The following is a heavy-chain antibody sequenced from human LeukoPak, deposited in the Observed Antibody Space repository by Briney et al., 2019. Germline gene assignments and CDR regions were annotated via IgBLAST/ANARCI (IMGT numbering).Heavy chain of an antibody. Sequence: PGGSLRLSCAASKYTFRDYYMSWVRQAPGKGLEWIAYISSNGRTIYYADSVRGRFTISRDNDKSSMYLLMNSLRVDDTAVYYCVRDSPRVRGWFDPWGKGTLVTVSS. V-gene: IGHV3-11*01. CDR1: KYTFRDYY. J-gene: IGHJ5*02. D-gene: IGHD3-10*01. CDR3: VRDSPRVRGWFDP. CDR2: ISSNGRTI.